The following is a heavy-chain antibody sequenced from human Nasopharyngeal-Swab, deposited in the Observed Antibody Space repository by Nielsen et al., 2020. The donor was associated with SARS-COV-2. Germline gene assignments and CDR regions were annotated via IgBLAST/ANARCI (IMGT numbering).Heavy chain of an antibody. J-gene: IGHJ4*02. CDR3: ARDRGDLRKYHFDS. CDR1: GGSISSYY. CDR2: FFHSGNT. D-gene: IGHD2-2*01. Sequence: SETLSLTCTVSGGSISSYYWSWIRQPPGKRLEWIGYFFHSGNTNYNPSLESRVTMSIDTSKNQFSLKLSSVTAADTAVYYCARDRGDLRKYHFDSWGQGTQIAVSS. V-gene: IGHV4-59*01.